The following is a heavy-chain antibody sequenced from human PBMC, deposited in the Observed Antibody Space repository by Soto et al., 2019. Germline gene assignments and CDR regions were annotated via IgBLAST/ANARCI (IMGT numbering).Heavy chain of an antibody. CDR3: ATGTPSTSDRMCSRTLCYIPLD. J-gene: IGHJ4*02. D-gene: IGHD2-2*01. CDR1: GDSFSTDT. Sequence: QVQLVQSGAEVRKPGSSVKVSCKTSGDSFSTDTFTWVRQAPGQGLEWMGGILPMFRTTNYAQQFQGRVTITADESTSTVYMELRSLRSEDTAIYFCATGTPSTSDRMCSRTLCYIPLDWGQGPLVAVSS. V-gene: IGHV1-69*01. CDR2: ILPMFRTT.